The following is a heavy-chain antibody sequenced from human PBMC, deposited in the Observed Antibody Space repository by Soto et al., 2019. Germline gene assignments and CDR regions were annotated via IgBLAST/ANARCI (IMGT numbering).Heavy chain of an antibody. J-gene: IGHJ5*02. CDR3: ARGGEYSRTFDP. D-gene: IGHD6-6*01. Sequence: QVQLVQSGAEVKKPGASVKVSCKASGYTFTSYDINWVRQATGQGLEWMGWMNPNRGNTGYAQKCQGRVXXXRXXSISPAYMELSSLRSEDPAVYYCARGGEYSRTFDPWGQGTLVTVSS. CDR1: GYTFTSYD. CDR2: MNPNRGNT. V-gene: IGHV1-8*01.